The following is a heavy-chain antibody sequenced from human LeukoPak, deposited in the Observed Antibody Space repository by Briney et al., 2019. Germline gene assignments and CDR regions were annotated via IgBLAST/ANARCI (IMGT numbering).Heavy chain of an antibody. D-gene: IGHD4-17*01. CDR2: IYHSGST. Sequence: PSGTLSLTCAVSGGSISSSNWWSWVRQPPGKGLEWIGEIYHSGSTNYNPSLKSRVTISVDTSKNQFSPKLSSVTAADTAVYYCARLCRDYGNAFDIWGQGTMVTVSS. J-gene: IGHJ3*02. CDR3: ARLCRDYGNAFDI. V-gene: IGHV4-4*02. CDR1: GGSISSSNW.